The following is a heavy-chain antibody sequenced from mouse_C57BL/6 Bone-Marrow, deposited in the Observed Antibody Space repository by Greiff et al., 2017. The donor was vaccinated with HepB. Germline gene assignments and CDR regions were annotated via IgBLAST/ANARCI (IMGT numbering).Heavy chain of an antibody. Sequence: EVMLVESGGDLVKPGGSLKLSCAASGFTFSSYGMSWVRQTPDKRLEWVATISSGGSYTYYPDSVKGRFTISRDNAKNTRYLQMSSLKSEDTAMYYCARHRYSYYFDYWGQGTTLTVSS. CDR2: ISSGGSYT. CDR3: ARHRYSYYFDY. D-gene: IGHD2-12*01. V-gene: IGHV5-6*01. J-gene: IGHJ2*01. CDR1: GFTFSSYG.